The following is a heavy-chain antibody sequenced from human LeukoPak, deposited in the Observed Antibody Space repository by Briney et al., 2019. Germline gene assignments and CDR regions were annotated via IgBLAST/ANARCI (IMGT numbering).Heavy chain of an antibody. CDR1: GGTFSSYA. Sequence: GSSVNLSXKASGGTFSSYAISWVRQAPGQGLEWVGRIIPILGTANYAQKFQGRVTITTDESTSTAYMELSSLRSEDTAVYYCARGRYYYDSNGYYYDYYYYYMDVWGKGTTVTVSS. CDR3: ARGRYYYDSNGYYYDYYYYYMDV. D-gene: IGHD3-22*01. V-gene: IGHV1-69*05. CDR2: IIPILGTA. J-gene: IGHJ6*03.